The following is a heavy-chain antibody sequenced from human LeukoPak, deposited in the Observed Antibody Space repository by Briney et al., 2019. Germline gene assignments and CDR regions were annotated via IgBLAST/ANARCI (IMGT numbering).Heavy chain of an antibody. V-gene: IGHV3-66*01. D-gene: IGHD3-10*01. J-gene: IGHJ4*02. Sequence: GGSLRLSCAASGFTVSSKHMSWVRQAAGKGLEWVSVIHPNTSTYYADSVKGRFTISRDDSKNTLYLQMHSLRAEDTAIYYCAKDPGYSSGAYYGDYWGQGTLVTVSS. CDR2: IHPNTST. CDR3: AKDPGYSSGAYYGDY. CDR1: GFTVSSKH.